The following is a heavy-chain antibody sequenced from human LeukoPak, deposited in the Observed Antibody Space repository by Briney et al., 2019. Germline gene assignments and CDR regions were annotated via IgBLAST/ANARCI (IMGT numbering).Heavy chain of an antibody. CDR1: GFTFSSYA. Sequence: GGSLRLSCEASGFTFSSYAMSWVRQAPGKGLEWVSAISGSGGSTYYAGSVKGRFTISRDNSKNTLYLQMNSLRAEDTAVYYCATLETGDHHFDYWGQGTLVTVSS. CDR2: ISGSGGST. D-gene: IGHD7-27*01. J-gene: IGHJ4*02. V-gene: IGHV3-23*01. CDR3: ATLETGDHHFDY.